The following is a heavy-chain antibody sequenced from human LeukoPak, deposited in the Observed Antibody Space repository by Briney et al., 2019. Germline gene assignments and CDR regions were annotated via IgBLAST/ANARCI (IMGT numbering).Heavy chain of an antibody. J-gene: IGHJ5*02. CDR3: AKDLDYGSGSYNWFDP. V-gene: IGHV3-30*18. D-gene: IGHD3-10*01. CDR2: ISYAGSNK. CDR1: GFTFSSYG. Sequence: GGSLRLSCAASGFTFSSYGMHWGRQAPGEGLGWGAVISYAGSNKDYADSVKGRFTISRDNSKNTRYRQMNSLRAEDTAVYYCAKDLDYGSGSYNWFDPCGQGTLVTVSS.